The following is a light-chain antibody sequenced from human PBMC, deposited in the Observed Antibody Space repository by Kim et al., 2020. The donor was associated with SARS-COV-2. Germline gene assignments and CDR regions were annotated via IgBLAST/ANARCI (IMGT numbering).Light chain of an antibody. CDR1: SSNIGTNY. CDR3: AAWDDSLSGVV. V-gene: IGLV1-47*01. CDR2: RNN. Sequence: GQRVTISCSGSSSNIGTNYVYWYQQLPGTAPKLLIQRNNQRPSGVPDRFSGSKSGTSASLAISGLRSGDEAEYYCAAWDDSLSGVVFGGGTQLTVL. J-gene: IGLJ2*01.